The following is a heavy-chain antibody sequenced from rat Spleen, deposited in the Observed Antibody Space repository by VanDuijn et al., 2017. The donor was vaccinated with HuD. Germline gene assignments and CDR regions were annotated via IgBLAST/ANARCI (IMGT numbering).Heavy chain of an antibody. CDR3: ARHQRGYFDY. V-gene: IGHV5-7*01. CDR1: GFTFSNYD. Sequence: EVQLVESGGGLVQPGRSMKLSCAASGFTFSNYDMAWVRQAPKKGLEWVATISYDGSSTNYRDSVKGRFTNSRDNAKSTLYLQMDSLRSEDTATYYCARHQRGYFDYWGQGVMVTVSS. D-gene: IGHD1-11*01. CDR2: ISYDGSST. J-gene: IGHJ2*01.